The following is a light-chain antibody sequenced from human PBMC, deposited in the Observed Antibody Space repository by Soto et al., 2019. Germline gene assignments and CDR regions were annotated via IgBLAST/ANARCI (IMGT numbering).Light chain of an antibody. J-gene: IGKJ3*01. CDR1: QSVDTK. Sequence: EIVMPQSPAPLSVAPGEGVTLSCRASQSVDTKLAWYQQKPGQAPTLLLYGASSRATGIPPRFSGSGSGTQFILTITRRQSEDFAVYYSHQYSNWPFTFGQGTKVDIK. CDR3: HQYSNWPFT. CDR2: GAS. V-gene: IGKV3-15*01.